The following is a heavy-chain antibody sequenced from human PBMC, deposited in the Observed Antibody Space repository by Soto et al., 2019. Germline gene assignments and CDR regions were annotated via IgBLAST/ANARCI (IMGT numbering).Heavy chain of an antibody. Sequence: QVQLQESGPGLVKPSETLSLTCTVSGGSVNSYYWSWIRQPPGKGLEWIGYVFYSGISSYNPSLTSRVSMSVDMSMNQFSLQLSSVTAADTAVYYCARVFPSYCGGDCSYFDSWGQGTLVTVSS. CDR3: ARVFPSYCGGDCSYFDS. J-gene: IGHJ4*02. CDR1: GGSVNSYY. V-gene: IGHV4-59*02. D-gene: IGHD2-21*02. CDR2: VFYSGIS.